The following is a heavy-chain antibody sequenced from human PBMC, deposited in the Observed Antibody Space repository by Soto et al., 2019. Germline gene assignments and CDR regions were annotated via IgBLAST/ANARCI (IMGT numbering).Heavy chain of an antibody. D-gene: IGHD2-21*01. CDR3: AADPLFVPYYYYAMDA. CDR1: RITFSNSA. Sequence: ASVKVSCKASRITFSNSAVQWVRQARGQRLEWIGWIVVGTGNTNYAQKFQERVTITRDMSRSTVYLELSGLRSEDTAVYYCAADPLFVPYYYYAMDAWGQGTTVTVSS. V-gene: IGHV1-58*01. CDR2: IVVGTGNT. J-gene: IGHJ6*02.